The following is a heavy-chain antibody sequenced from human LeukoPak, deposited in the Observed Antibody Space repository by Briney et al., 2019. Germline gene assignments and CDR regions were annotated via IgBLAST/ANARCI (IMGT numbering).Heavy chain of an antibody. CDR2: IYYSGST. CDR3: VNSGSHVLWYYYYMDV. CDR1: GGSISSSSYY. D-gene: IGHD1-26*01. J-gene: IGHJ6*03. Sequence: PSETLSLTCTVSGGSISSSSYYWGWIRQPPGKGLEWIGSIYYSGSTYYNPSLKSRVTISVDTSKNQFSLKLSSVTAADTAVYYCVNSGSHVLWYYYYMDVWGKGTTVTISS. V-gene: IGHV4-39*01.